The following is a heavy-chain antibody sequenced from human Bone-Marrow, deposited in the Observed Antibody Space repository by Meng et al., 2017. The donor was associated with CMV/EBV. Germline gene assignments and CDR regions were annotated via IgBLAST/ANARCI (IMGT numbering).Heavy chain of an antibody. D-gene: IGHD5-18*01. J-gene: IGHJ5*02. CDR2: IYPGDSDT. CDR3: ARQGNSYGYDYWGQGTLVTVSRDKSKNTLYLQMNSLTVEDTAMYYCAKCAVMTLGWCNWFDP. CDR1: GYSFTSYW. Sequence: GGSLRLSCKGSGYSFTSYWIGWVRQMPGKGLEWMGIIYPGDSDTRYSPSFQGQVTISADKSISTAYLQWSSLKASDTAMYYCARQGNSYGYDYWGQGTLVTVSRDKSKNTLYLQMNSLTVEDTAMYYCAKCAVMTLGWCNWFDPWGQGTLVTVSS. V-gene: IGHV5-51*01.